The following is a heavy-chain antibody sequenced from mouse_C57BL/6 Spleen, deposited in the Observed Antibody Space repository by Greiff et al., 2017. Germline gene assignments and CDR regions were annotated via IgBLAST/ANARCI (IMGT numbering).Heavy chain of an antibody. J-gene: IGHJ3*01. D-gene: IGHD2-3*01. V-gene: IGHV1-52*01. CDR2: IDPSDSET. CDR3: ARGKGYSWFAY. CDR1: GYTFTSYW. Sequence: QVQLQQPGAELVRPGSSVKLSCKASGYTFTSYWMHWVKQRPIQGLEWIGNIDPSDSETHYTQKFKDKATLTVDKSSSTAYMQLSSLTSEDSAVYYCARGKGYSWFAYWGQGTLVTVSA.